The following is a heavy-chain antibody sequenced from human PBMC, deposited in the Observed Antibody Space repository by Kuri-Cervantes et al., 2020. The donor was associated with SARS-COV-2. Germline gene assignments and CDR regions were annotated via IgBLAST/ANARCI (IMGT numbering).Heavy chain of an antibody. CDR2: IYYSGST. V-gene: IGHV4-39*01. CDR1: GGSISSRTYY. J-gene: IGHJ5*02. CDR3: ARRTNVGVVPVFDP. D-gene: IGHD3-3*01. Sequence: SETLSLTCTVSGGSISSRTYYWGWIRQPPGKGLEWVGNIYYSGSTYYNPSLKSRLTVSVDTSKNQFSLKLTSVTAADTAEYYCARRTNVGVVPVFDPWGQGTLVTVSS.